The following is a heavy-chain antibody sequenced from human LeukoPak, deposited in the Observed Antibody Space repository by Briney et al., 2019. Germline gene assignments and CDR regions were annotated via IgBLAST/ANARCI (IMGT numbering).Heavy chain of an antibody. CDR2: ISGSGAST. CDR1: GFTLSTNA. CDR3: AKDVGKWESLHFFDY. Sequence: GGSLRLSCLTSGFTLSTNAMSWVRQAPGKGLEWISGISGSGASTYYADSVKGRFTISRDDSRNTLYLQMNSLRGDDTAVYYCAKDVGKWESLHFFDYWGQGTLVTVFS. V-gene: IGHV3-23*01. J-gene: IGHJ4*02. D-gene: IGHD1-26*01.